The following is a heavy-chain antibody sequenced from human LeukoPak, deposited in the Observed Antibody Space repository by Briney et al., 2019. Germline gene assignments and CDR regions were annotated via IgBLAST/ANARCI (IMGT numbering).Heavy chain of an antibody. CDR2: ISAYNGNT. J-gene: IGHJ4*02. CDR3: ARGGGTEWLLVPFEY. D-gene: IGHD3-22*01. CDR1: GYTFTSYG. Sequence: ASVKVSCKASGYTFTSYGISWVRQAPGQGLEWMGWISAYNGNTNYAQKLQGRVTMTTDASTSTAYMELRSLRSDDTAVHYCARGGGTEWLLVPFEYWGQGTLVTVSS. V-gene: IGHV1-18*01.